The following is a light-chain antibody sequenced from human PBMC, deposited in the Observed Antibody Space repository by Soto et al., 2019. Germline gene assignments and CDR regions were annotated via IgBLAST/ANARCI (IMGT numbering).Light chain of an antibody. CDR2: DVT. Sequence: QSALTQPASVSGSPGQSITISCTGTSSDVGGYDHVSWYQQHPGKAPKLIIYDVTVRPSGISRRFSGSKSDNTASLAVSGLQPEDEADYYCSSYTNKDTLLLGGGTQLTVL. CDR3: SSYTNKDTLL. V-gene: IGLV2-14*03. CDR1: SSDVGGYDH. J-gene: IGLJ2*01.